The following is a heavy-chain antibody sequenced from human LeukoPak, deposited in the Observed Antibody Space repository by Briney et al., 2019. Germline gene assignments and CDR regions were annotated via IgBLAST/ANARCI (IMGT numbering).Heavy chain of an antibody. CDR1: GGSISSYY. CDR3: ARGGGYTNWFDS. CDR2: IYYSGST. V-gene: IGHV4-59*01. D-gene: IGHD5-24*01. J-gene: IGHJ5*01. Sequence: SETLSLTCTVSGGSISSYYWSWIRQPPGKGLEWIGYIYYSGSTNYNPSLKSRVTISVDTSKNQFSLKLSSVTAADTAVYYCARGGGYTNWFDSWGQGTLVTVSS.